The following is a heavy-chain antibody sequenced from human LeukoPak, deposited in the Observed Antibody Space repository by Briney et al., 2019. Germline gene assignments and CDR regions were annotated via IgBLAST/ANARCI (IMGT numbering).Heavy chain of an antibody. V-gene: IGHV4-4*07. CDR1: GGSISSYY. Sequence: SETLSLTCTVSGGSISSYYWSWIRQPPGKGLEWIGRIYTSGSTNYNPSLKSRVTISVDTSKNQFSLKLSSVTAADTAVYYCAREGIQLWSFFDYWGQGTLVTVSS. CDR3: AREGIQLWSFFDY. D-gene: IGHD5-18*01. CDR2: IYTSGST. J-gene: IGHJ4*02.